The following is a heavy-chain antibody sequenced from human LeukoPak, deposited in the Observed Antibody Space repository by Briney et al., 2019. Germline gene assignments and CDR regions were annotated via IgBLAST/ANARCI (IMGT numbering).Heavy chain of an antibody. D-gene: IGHD6-19*01. Sequence: GGSLRLSCAASGFTFTHYAMHWVRQAPGKGLEWVAFIRYDGSNKYYADSVKGRFTISRDNSKNTLYLQMNSLRAEDTAVYYCAKEESGWYYYYYMDVWGKGTTVTISS. CDR3: AKEESGWYYYYYMDV. CDR1: GFTFTHYA. V-gene: IGHV3-30*02. CDR2: IRYDGSNK. J-gene: IGHJ6*03.